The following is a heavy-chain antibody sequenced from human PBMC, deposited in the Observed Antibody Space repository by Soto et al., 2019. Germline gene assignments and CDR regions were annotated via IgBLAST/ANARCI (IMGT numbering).Heavy chain of an antibody. CDR2: IYYSGST. D-gene: IGHD3-10*01. CDR1: GGSISSGGYY. CDR3: ARVSLLWFGELFRWFDP. J-gene: IGHJ5*02. Sequence: PSETLSLTCTVSGGSISSGGYYWSWIRQHPGKGLEWIGYIYYSGSTYYNPSLKSRVTISVDTSKNQFSLKLSSVTAADTAVYYCARVSLLWFGELFRWFDPWGQGTLVTVSS. V-gene: IGHV4-31*03.